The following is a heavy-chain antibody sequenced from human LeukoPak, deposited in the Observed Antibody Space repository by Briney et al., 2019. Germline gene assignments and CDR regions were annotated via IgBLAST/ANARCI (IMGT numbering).Heavy chain of an antibody. CDR3: ARRYCSTCPTGHAFDL. D-gene: IGHD2-2*01. CDR2: IYSGGST. CDR1: GFTVSSNY. V-gene: IGHV3-66*01. Sequence: GGSLRLSCAASGFTVSSNYMSWVRQAPGKGLEWVSVIYSGGSTYYADSVKGRFTISRDNSKNTLYLQLDSLRVEDMAVYYCARRYCSTCPTGHAFDLWGQGTMVTVSS. J-gene: IGHJ3*01.